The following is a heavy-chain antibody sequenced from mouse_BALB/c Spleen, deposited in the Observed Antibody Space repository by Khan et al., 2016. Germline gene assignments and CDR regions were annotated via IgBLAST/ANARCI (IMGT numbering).Heavy chain of an antibody. CDR3: ATSSSGYWYYFDY. D-gene: IGHD3-1*01. V-gene: IGHV3-1*02. CDR2: INYSGST. CDR1: DYSITSHYT. Sequence: EVQLQESGPDLVKPSQSLSLTCTVTDYSITSHYTWHWIRHFPGNKLEWMGYINYSGSTNYNPSLKSRFSITRDTSKNQFFLQLSSVTADDTATYYCATSSSGYWYYFDYWGQGTTLTVSS. J-gene: IGHJ2*01.